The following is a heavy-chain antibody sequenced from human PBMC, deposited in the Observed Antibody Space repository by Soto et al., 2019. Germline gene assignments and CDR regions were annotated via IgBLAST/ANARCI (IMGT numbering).Heavy chain of an antibody. Sequence: PGESLKISCKGSGYSFTSYWISWVRQMPGKGLEWMGRIDPSDSYTNYSPSFQGHVTISADKSISTAYLQWSSLKASDTAMYYCARQTPSSSNSTYYYYGMDVWGQGTKVTVSS. CDR1: GYSFTSYW. V-gene: IGHV5-10-1*01. CDR2: IDPSDSYT. D-gene: IGHD2-2*01. J-gene: IGHJ6*02. CDR3: ARQTPSSSNSTYYYYGMDV.